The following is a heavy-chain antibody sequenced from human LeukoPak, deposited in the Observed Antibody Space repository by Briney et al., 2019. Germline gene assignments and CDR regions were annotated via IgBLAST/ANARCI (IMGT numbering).Heavy chain of an antibody. CDR1: GYRFTTYW. V-gene: IGHV5-51*01. D-gene: IGHD2-2*01. J-gene: IGHJ4*02. Sequence: GESLETSLKGSGYRFTTYWYGWVRPMPGKGLEWMGIIYPGDSDTRYTPSFQGQVTMSADKSINNAYLQWSSLKASDTAMYYCARRQGCSSTSCPPDYWGQGTLVTVST. CDR2: IYPGDSDT. CDR3: ARRQGCSSTSCPPDY.